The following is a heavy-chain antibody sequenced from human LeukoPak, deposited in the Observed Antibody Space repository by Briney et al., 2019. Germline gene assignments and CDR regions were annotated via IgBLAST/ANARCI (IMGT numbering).Heavy chain of an antibody. V-gene: IGHV3-64*01. CDR1: GFTFSNFA. J-gene: IGHJ4*02. Sequence: GGSLRLSCTVSGFTFSNFAIHWVRQAPGKGLEFVSGIRSTGDSTYYANSAKGRFTISRDNSKNALYLQMNSLRAEDTAVYYCAKVGTVVTLDYWGQGTLVTVSS. CDR2: IRSTGDST. D-gene: IGHD4-23*01. CDR3: AKVGTVVTLDY.